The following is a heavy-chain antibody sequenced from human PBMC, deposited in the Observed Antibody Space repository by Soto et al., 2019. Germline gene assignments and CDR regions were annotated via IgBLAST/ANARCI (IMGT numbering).Heavy chain of an antibody. Sequence: RRTPRLSSAASGFTFSSYWMHWVRQAPGKGLVWVSRINSDGSSTSYADSVKGRFTISRDNAKNTLYLQMNSLRAEDTAVYYCAREVYSGSYFDYWGQGT. CDR1: GFTFSSYW. J-gene: IGHJ4*02. CDR2: INSDGSST. CDR3: AREVYSGSYFDY. V-gene: IGHV3-74*01. D-gene: IGHD1-26*01.